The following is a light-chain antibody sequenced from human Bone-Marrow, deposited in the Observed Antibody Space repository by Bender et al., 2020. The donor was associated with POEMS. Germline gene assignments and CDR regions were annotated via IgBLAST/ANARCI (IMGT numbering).Light chain of an antibody. CDR2: DDT. J-gene: IGLJ2*01. Sequence: VLTQPPSVSVAPGQTARITCGGNSIGSKIVHWYQQKPGQAPVLVVYDDTDRPSGIPERFSGSNSGNTATLTISRVEAGDEADYYCQVWDSTSDLVVFGGGTKLTVL. CDR1: SIGSKI. CDR3: QVWDSTSDLVV. V-gene: IGLV3-21*02.